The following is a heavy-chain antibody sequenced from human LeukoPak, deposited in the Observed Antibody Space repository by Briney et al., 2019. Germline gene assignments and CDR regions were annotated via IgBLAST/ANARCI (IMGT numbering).Heavy chain of an antibody. CDR3: VKSIRVVVIANHYYYYGMDV. Sequence: PGRSLRLSCAASGFTFSSYGMHWVRQAPGKGLEWVAVTSYDGSNKYYADSVKGRFTISRDNSKNTLYLQMNSLRAEETALYYCVKSIRVVVIANHYYYYGMDVWGQGTTVTVSS. D-gene: IGHD3-22*01. CDR1: GFTFSSYG. CDR2: TSYDGSNK. V-gene: IGHV3-30*18. J-gene: IGHJ6*02.